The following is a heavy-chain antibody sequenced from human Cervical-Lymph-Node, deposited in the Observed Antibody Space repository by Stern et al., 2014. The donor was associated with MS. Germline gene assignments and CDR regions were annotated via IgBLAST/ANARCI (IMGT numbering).Heavy chain of an antibody. CDR2: IHPGNGDA. CDR1: GYTFTHYA. Sequence: VQLVESGAEVKKPGASVKVSCKASGYTFTHYALHWVRQAPGQRPEWMGWIHPGNGDAKYSQNFQDRVTITRDTSANTVYMELRSLRVEDTAMYYCARGYSTTYLDYWGQGTLVTVSS. V-gene: IGHV1-3*01. D-gene: IGHD6-13*01. CDR3: ARGYSTTYLDY. J-gene: IGHJ4*02.